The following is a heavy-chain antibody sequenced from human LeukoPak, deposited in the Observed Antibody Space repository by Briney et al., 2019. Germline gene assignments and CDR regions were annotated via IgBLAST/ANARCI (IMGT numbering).Heavy chain of an antibody. D-gene: IGHD6-19*01. Sequence: PGGSLRLSCAAPGFTFSSYWMHWVRQAPGKGLVWVSRINSDESTTSYADSVKGRFAISRDNAKNTLYLQMNRLRVEDTAVYYCARAMAGRNFDYWGQGTLVTVSS. CDR1: GFTFSSYW. CDR2: INSDESTT. V-gene: IGHV3-74*01. CDR3: ARAMAGRNFDY. J-gene: IGHJ4*02.